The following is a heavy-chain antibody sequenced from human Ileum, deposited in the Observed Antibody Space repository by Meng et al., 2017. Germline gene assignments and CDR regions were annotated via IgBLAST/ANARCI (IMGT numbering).Heavy chain of an antibody. Sequence: QGKLQLWGEGLLKPLETLSLTCGVYGGAFSGYYWSWIRQPPGKGLEWIGEIDHSGGTNYNPSLKNRVTISVDTSNNRFSLKLSSVKAADTALYFCARRVGATPYAYNWLDPWGQGTLVTVSS. CDR1: GGAFSGYY. CDR2: IDHSGGT. D-gene: IGHD1-26*01. V-gene: IGHV4-34*01. J-gene: IGHJ5*02. CDR3: ARRVGATPYAYNWLDP.